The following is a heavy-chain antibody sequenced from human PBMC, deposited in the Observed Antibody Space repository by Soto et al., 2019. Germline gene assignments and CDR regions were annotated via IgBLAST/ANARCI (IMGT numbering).Heavy chain of an antibody. CDR1: GFTFSSYA. Sequence: EVQLVESGRGLVQPGGSLRLSCAASGFTFSSYAMHWVRQAPGKGLEYVSAISSNGGSTSYANSVKGRFTISRDNYKNTLYLQMGSLRAEDMAVFYSAREGGGYYFDYWGQVTLVTVAS. CDR3: AREGGGYYFDY. J-gene: IGHJ4*02. V-gene: IGHV3-64*01. D-gene: IGHD3-16*01. CDR2: ISSNGGST.